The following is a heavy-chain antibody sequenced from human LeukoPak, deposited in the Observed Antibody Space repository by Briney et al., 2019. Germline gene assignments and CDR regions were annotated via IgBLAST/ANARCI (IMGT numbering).Heavy chain of an antibody. Sequence: ASVKVSCKASGYTFTSYGISWVRQAPGQGLEWMGWINPNSGGTNYAQKFQGRVTMTRDTSISTAYMELSRLRSDDTAVYYCARDHSGRQITMVRVNWFDPWGQGTLVTVSS. J-gene: IGHJ5*02. CDR1: GYTFTSYG. CDR2: INPNSGGT. CDR3: ARDHSGRQITMVRVNWFDP. V-gene: IGHV1-2*02. D-gene: IGHD3-10*01.